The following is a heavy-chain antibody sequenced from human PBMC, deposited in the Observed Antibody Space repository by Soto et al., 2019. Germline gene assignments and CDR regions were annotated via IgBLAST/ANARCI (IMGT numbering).Heavy chain of an antibody. CDR2: IIPIFGTA. J-gene: IGHJ5*02. D-gene: IGHD1-7*01. CDR1: GGTFSSYA. CDR3: ARDSGKLELLNWFDP. Sequence: GASVKVSCKASGGTFSSYAISWVRQAPGQGREWMGGIIPIFGTANYAQKFQGRVTITADESTSTAYMELSSLRSEDTAVYYCARDSGKLELLNWFDPWGQGXLVTVYS. V-gene: IGHV1-69*13.